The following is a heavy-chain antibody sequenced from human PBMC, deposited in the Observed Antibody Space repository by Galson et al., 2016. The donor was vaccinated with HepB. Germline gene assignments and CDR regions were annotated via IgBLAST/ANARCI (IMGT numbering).Heavy chain of an antibody. Sequence: SLRLSCAASGFTFSSSGVHWVRQAPGKGLEWVAAIWSDGGTKYYADSVKGRFTISKNNTKNTLFLQMNSLRAEDTAVYYCARDARGIAAYDDWGQGTLVTVSS. D-gene: IGHD6-13*01. V-gene: IGHV3-33*01. CDR3: ARDARGIAAYDD. CDR2: IWSDGGTK. CDR1: GFTFSSSG. J-gene: IGHJ4*02.